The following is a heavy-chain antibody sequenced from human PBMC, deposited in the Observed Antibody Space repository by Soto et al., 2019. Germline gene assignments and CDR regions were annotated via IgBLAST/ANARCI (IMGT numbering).Heavy chain of an antibody. D-gene: IGHD3-9*01. CDR2: IYYSGST. CDR1: GVSISSYY. Sequence: SETLSLTCTVSGVSISSYYWSWIRQPPGKGLEWIGYIYYSGSTNYNPSLKSRVTISVDTSKNQFSLKLSYVTAADTAVYYCARHPARELRYFDWLLSPDFDYWGQGTLVTVSS. J-gene: IGHJ4*02. V-gene: IGHV4-59*08. CDR3: ARHPARELRYFDWLLSPDFDY.